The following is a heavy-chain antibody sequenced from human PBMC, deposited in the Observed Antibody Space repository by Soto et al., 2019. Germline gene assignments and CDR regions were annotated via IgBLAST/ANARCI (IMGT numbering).Heavy chain of an antibody. CDR1: GYTFTGYY. D-gene: IGHD3-10*01. J-gene: IGHJ1*01. CDR3: AREWYYYGSGSWGSVYFQH. CDR2: INPNSGGT. V-gene: IGHV1-2*04. Sequence: QVQLVQSGAEVKKPGASVKVSCKASGYTFTGYYMHWVRQAPGQGLEWMGWINPNSGGTNYAQKFQGWVTMTRDKSIITAYMELSRLRSDDTAVYYCAREWYYYGSGSWGSVYFQHWGQGTLVTVSS.